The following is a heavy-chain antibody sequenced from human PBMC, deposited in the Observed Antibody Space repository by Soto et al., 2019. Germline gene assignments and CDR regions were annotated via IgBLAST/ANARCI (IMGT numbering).Heavy chain of an antibody. CDR2: ISGGVGAT. Sequence: EVHLLESGGGLVQPGGSLRLSCTASGFTFGDYAMSWVRQAPGKGLEWVSAISGGVGATFYADSVRGRFTISRDNAKNTVYLKIGSLRAGDSAVYYCGREVYCCGDNCPYGGGNFDYWGQGALVTVCS. D-gene: IGHD2-15*01. CDR3: GREVYCCGDNCPYGGGNFDY. V-gene: IGHV3-23*01. J-gene: IGHJ4*01. CDR1: GFTFGDYA.